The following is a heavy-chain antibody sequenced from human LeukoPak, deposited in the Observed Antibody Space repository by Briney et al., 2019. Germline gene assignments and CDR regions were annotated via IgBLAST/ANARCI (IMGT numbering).Heavy chain of an antibody. CDR2: IYYSGST. CDR3: ARYCSGGSCNSGLDF. D-gene: IGHD2-15*01. J-gene: IGHJ3*01. V-gene: IGHV4-59*08. CDR1: GGSFSGNY. Sequence: PSETLSLTCTVSGGSFSGNYWSWIRQPPGKGLEWIGYIYYSGSTNSNPSLKSRVTISADTSKNQFSLNLSSVTAADTAVYYCARYCSGGSCNSGLDFWGRGTMVTVSS.